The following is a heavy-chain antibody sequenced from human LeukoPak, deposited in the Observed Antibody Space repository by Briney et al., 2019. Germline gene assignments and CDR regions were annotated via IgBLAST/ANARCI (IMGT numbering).Heavy chain of an antibody. D-gene: IGHD3-22*01. CDR3: ARGDYETHGYQTR. J-gene: IGHJ4*02. Sequence: GASVKVSCKAPGYIFTSYVLHWVRQAPGQGLEWMGWINTNTGNPTYAQGFTGRFVFSLDTSVSTAYLQISSLKADDTAMYYCARGDYETHGYQTRWGQGTLVTVSS. CDR1: GYIFTSYV. CDR2: INTNTGNP. V-gene: IGHV7-4-1*02.